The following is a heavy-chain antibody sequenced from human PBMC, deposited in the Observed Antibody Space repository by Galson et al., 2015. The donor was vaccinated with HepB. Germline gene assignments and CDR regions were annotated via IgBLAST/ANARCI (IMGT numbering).Heavy chain of an antibody. CDR3: ARAHGLPAYYYYGMDV. J-gene: IGHJ6*02. D-gene: IGHD4-11*01. CDR2: ISYDGSNK. Sequence: SLRLSCAASGFTFSSYAMHWVRQAPGKGLEWVAVISYDGSNKYYADSVKGRFTISRDNSKNTLYLQMNSLRAEDTAVYYCARAHGLPAYYYYGMDVWGQGTTVTVSS. V-gene: IGHV3-30-3*01. CDR1: GFTFSSYA.